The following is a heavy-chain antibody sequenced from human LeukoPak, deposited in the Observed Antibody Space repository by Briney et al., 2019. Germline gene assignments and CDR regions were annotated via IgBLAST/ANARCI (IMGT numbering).Heavy chain of an antibody. Sequence: SETLSLTCTVSGGPISSYYWSWIRQPPGKGLEWIGYIYYSGSTNYNPSLKSQVTISVDTSKNQFSLKLSSVTAADTAVYYCARDSPLGWFDPWGQGTLVTVSS. J-gene: IGHJ5*02. CDR3: ARDSPLGWFDP. D-gene: IGHD3-16*01. V-gene: IGHV4-59*01. CDR1: GGPISSYY. CDR2: IYYSGST.